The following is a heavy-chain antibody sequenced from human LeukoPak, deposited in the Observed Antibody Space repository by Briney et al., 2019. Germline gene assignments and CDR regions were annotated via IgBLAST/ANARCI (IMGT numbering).Heavy chain of an antibody. CDR2: ISSSGSTI. V-gene: IGHV3-11*01. CDR1: GFPFNDYW. D-gene: IGHD6-19*01. Sequence: GGSLRLSCAASGFPFNDYWMHWVRQAPGKGLEWVSYISSSGSTIYYADSVKGRFTISRDNAKNSLYLQMNSLRAEDTAVYYCARYQWLVPEDYWGQGTLVTVSS. CDR3: ARYQWLVPEDY. J-gene: IGHJ4*02.